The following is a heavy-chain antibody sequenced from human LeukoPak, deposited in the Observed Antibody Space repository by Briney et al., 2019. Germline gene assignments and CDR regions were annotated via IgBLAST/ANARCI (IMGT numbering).Heavy chain of an antibody. V-gene: IGHV1-3*01. CDR1: GYTFTSYA. Sequence: ASVKVSCKASGYTFTSYAMHWVRQAPGQRLEWMGWINAGNGNTKYSQKFQGRVTMTRDTSISTAYMELSRLRSDDTAVYYCARDLENDFWSGSWGQGTLVTVSS. D-gene: IGHD3-3*01. CDR3: ARDLENDFWSGS. J-gene: IGHJ4*02. CDR2: INAGNGNT.